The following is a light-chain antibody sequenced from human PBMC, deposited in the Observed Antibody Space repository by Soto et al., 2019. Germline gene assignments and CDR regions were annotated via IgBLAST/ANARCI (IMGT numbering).Light chain of an antibody. CDR1: QSVSSN. V-gene: IGKV3D-15*01. J-gene: IGKJ5*01. Sequence: EIVMTQSPATLSVVPGEIATLSFSASQSVSSNLACYQHKPGQAPRLLTYGASTRATGTPARFSGSGSGTEFTLTISSLQSEDFALYYCQQRKNWQVTFGQGTRLEIK. CDR2: GAS. CDR3: QQRKNWQVT.